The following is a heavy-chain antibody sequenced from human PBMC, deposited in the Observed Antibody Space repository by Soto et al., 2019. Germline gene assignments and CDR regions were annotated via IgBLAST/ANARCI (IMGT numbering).Heavy chain of an antibody. Sequence: QVQLVESGGGVVQPGRSLRLSCAASGFTFSSYGMHWVRQAPGKGLEWVAVISYDGSNKYYADSVKGRFTISRDNSKNTLYLQMNSLRAEDTAVYCCAKQTRPAYYYDSSGYDHFDYWGQGTLVTVSS. CDR2: ISYDGSNK. CDR3: AKQTRPAYYYDSSGYDHFDY. V-gene: IGHV3-30*18. J-gene: IGHJ4*02. D-gene: IGHD3-22*01. CDR1: GFTFSSYG.